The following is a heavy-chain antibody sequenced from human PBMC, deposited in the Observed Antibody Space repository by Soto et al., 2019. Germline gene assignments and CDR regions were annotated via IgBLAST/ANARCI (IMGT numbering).Heavy chain of an antibody. CDR3: ARGGDIVLVPAGYYLDY. J-gene: IGHJ4*02. D-gene: IGHD2-2*01. V-gene: IGHV4-39*07. Sequence: SETLSLTCTVSGASISSEDYYWGWIRQPPGKGLEWIGSIYYKGNTYYNPSLKSRVTISVDTSKNQFSLKLSSVTAADTAVYYCARGGDIVLVPAGYYLDYWGQGTLVTVSS. CDR2: IYYKGNT. CDR1: GASISSEDYY.